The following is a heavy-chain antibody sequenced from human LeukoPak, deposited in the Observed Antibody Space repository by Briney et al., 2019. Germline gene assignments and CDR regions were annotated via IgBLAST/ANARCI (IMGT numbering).Heavy chain of an antibody. Sequence: GGSLRLSCAASGFTFSSYGTHWVRQAPGKGLEWVSSISTSSSYIYYADSLKGRFTISRDNAKNSLYLQMNSLRAEDTAVYYCARDHELYCSGGSCSRMDVWGKGTTVTISS. D-gene: IGHD2-15*01. CDR1: GFTFSSYG. V-gene: IGHV3-21*01. J-gene: IGHJ6*03. CDR2: ISTSSSYI. CDR3: ARDHELYCSGGSCSRMDV.